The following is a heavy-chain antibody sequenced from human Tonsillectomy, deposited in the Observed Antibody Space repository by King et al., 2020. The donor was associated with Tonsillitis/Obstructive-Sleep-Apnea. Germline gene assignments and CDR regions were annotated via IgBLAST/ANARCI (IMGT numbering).Heavy chain of an antibody. CDR1: GFTFSNYS. V-gene: IGHV3-30*01. Sequence: VQLVESGGGVVQPGRSLRLSCAASGFTFSNYSMHWVRQAPGKGLEWVAVISYDGTNKNYADSVKGRFTISRDNSKHTLYLQMNSLGADDTAVYYCARGGDQLVYYYYYYYYMYVGGTGTTVTVSS. CDR3: ARGGDQLVYYYYYYYYMYV. D-gene: IGHD2-2*02. CDR2: ISYDGTNK. J-gene: IGHJ6*03.